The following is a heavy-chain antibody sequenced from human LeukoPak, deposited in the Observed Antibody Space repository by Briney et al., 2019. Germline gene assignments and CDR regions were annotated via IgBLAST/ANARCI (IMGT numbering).Heavy chain of an antibody. CDR3: ARRGYSSSWYPYYYYGMDV. V-gene: IGHV3-48*03. Sequence: GGSLSLSCAASRFTFWSYEMNWVPQAPGKGREGGSYISSSGSTIYYADYVKRRFTIYRDNAKNSLYLKMNSLRAEDTAVYYCARRGYSSSWYPYYYYGMDVWGQGTTVTVSS. CDR2: ISSSGSTI. CDR1: RFTFWSYE. D-gene: IGHD6-13*01. J-gene: IGHJ6*02.